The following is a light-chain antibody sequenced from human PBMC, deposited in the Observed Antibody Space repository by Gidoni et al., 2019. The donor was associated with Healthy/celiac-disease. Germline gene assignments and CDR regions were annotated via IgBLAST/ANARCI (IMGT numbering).Light chain of an antibody. CDR3: HKYTNWPPST. Sequence: EIVVTQSPDTLSVSPGERATLSCRASQSVSSHLAWYQQKHGQAPRLLLYGASTRATGIPARFSGSGSGTAFTLTISSLPSEDFAVYYCHKYTNWPPSTFGQGTKLEIK. V-gene: IGKV3-15*01. CDR1: QSVSSH. J-gene: IGKJ2*01. CDR2: GAS.